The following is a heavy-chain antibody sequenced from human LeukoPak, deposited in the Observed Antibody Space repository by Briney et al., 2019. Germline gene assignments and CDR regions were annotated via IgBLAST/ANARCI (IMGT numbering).Heavy chain of an antibody. D-gene: IGHD3-22*01. CDR3: ARDPTYDYDSSGDYFDY. J-gene: IGHJ4*02. V-gene: IGHV1-69*04. CDR1: GGTFSSYA. Sequence: SVKVSCKASGGTFSSYAISWVRQATGQGLEWMGRIIPIFGIANYAQKFQGRVTITADKSTSTVYMELGSLRSEDTAVYYCARDPTYDYDSSGDYFDYWGQGTLVTVSS. CDR2: IIPIFGIA.